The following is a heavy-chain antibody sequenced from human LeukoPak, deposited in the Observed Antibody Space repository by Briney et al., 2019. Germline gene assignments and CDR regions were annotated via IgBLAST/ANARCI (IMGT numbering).Heavy chain of an antibody. Sequence: SQTLSLTCTVSGGSISSGGYYWSWIRQPPGKGLEWIGYIYHSGSTYYNPSLKSRVTISVDRSKNQFSLKLSSVTAADTAVYYCARDEGSGWYNYWGQGTLVTVSS. V-gene: IGHV4-30-2*01. CDR2: IYHSGST. D-gene: IGHD6-19*01. J-gene: IGHJ4*02. CDR3: ARDEGSGWYNY. CDR1: GGSISSGGYY.